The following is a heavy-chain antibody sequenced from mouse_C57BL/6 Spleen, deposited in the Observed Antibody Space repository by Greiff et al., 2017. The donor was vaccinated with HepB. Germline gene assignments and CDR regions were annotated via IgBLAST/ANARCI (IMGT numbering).Heavy chain of an antibody. J-gene: IGHJ4*01. CDR2: IYPGSGST. CDR3: ARDDYGYAMDY. Sequence: QVQLQQPGAELVKPGASVKMSCKASGYTFTSYWITWVKQRPGQGLEWIGDIYPGSGSTNYNEKFKSKATLTVDTSSSTAYMQLSSLTSDDSAVYYCARDDYGYAMDYWGQGTSVTVSS. D-gene: IGHD2-4*01. CDR1: GYTFTSYW. V-gene: IGHV1-55*01.